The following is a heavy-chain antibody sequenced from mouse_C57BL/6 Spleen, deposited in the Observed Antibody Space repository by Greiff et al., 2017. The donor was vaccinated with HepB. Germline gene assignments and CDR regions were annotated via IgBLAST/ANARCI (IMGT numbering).Heavy chain of an antibody. CDR2: IYPSDSET. Sequence: QVQLQQPGAELVRPGSSVKLSCKASGYTFTSYWMDWVKQRPGQGLEWIGNIYPSDSETHYNQKFKDKATLTVDKSSSTAYMQLSSLTSEDSAVYYCARGTTVVAYWYFDVWGTGTTVTVSS. CDR3: ARGTTVVAYWYFDV. J-gene: IGHJ1*03. D-gene: IGHD1-1*01. CDR1: GYTFTSYW. V-gene: IGHV1-61*01.